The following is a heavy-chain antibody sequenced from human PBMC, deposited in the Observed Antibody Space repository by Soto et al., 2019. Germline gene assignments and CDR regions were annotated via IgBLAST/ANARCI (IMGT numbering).Heavy chain of an antibody. V-gene: IGHV3-7*03. J-gene: IGHJ6*02. CDR2: IKQDGSEK. Sequence: EVQLVESGGGLVQPGGSLRLSCAASGFTFSSYWMSWVRQAPGKGLEWVANIKQDGSEKYYVDSVKGRFTISRDNAKNSLYLQMTSLRAEDTAVYYCAREGGLYCSSTSCPYYYYGMDVWGQGTTVTVSS. CDR1: GFTFSSYW. D-gene: IGHD2-2*01. CDR3: AREGGLYCSSTSCPYYYYGMDV.